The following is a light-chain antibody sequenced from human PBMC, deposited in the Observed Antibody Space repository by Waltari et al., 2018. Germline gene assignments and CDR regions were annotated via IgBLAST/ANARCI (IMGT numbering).Light chain of an antibody. CDR3: QQSYSAPWT. Sequence: DIQMTQSPSSLSDSVGDRVTITCRASQSISRHLNWYQQKPGKAPNLLIYGASNLQRGVPSRFSASGSGTDFTLTISSLQPEDFATYYCQQSYSAPWTFGQGTKVEIK. J-gene: IGKJ1*01. V-gene: IGKV1-39*01. CDR1: QSISRH. CDR2: GAS.